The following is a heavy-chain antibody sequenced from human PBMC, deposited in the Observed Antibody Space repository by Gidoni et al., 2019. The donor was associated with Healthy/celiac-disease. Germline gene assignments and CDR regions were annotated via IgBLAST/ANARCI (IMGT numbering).Heavy chain of an antibody. D-gene: IGHD2-15*01. CDR2: ISSSSSYI. CDR3: ARVRLPYYYYMDV. J-gene: IGHJ6*03. V-gene: IGHV3-21*01. Sequence: EVQLVESGGGLFKPGGSLRLSCEASGFPSSSNSMDWVRQAPGKGLEWVSSISSSSSYIYDADSVKGRFTIARDNAKNSLYLQMNSLRAEDTAVYYCARVRLPYYYYMDVWGKGTTVTVSS. CDR1: GFPSSSNS.